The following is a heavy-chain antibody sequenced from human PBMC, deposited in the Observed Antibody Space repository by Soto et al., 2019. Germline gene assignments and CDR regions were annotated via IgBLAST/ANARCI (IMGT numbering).Heavy chain of an antibody. CDR2: ISWNNGSI. V-gene: IGHV3-9*01. CDR1: GFTFNDYA. D-gene: IGHD6-13*01. CDR3: AKDDVDPGYSSSWFVRPI. J-gene: IGHJ4*02. Sequence: SGGSLRLSCAASGFTFNDYAMHWVRQAPGKGLEWVSGISWNNGSIGYADSVKGRFTISRDNSKNSLYLQMNSLRAEDTALYYCAKDDVDPGYSSSWFVRPIWGQGTLVTVSS.